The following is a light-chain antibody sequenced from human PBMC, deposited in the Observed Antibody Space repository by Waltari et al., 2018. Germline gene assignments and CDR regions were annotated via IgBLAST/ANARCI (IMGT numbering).Light chain of an antibody. CDR1: SSNIGTNY. CDR2: RNN. J-gene: IGLJ2*01. Sequence: QSVLTQPPSGSGTPGQRVTIPCSGSSSNIGTNYVYWYQQLPGTAPRLLIYRNNQRPSGVPERFSGSKSGTSASLAISGLRSDDEADYYCAAWDDTLSGVVFGGGTKLTVL. V-gene: IGLV1-47*01. CDR3: AAWDDTLSGVV.